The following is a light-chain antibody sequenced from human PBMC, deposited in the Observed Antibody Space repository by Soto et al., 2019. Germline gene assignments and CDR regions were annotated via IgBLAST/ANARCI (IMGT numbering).Light chain of an antibody. CDR3: SSYTSSGTRV. Sequence: QSALTQPASVSGSPGQSITTSCTGTTSDVGGYNFVSWYQLHPGKAPKLMIFEVSNRPSGVSNRFSGSKSGNTASLTISGLQAEYEADYYCSSYTSSGTRVFGTGTKLTVL. CDR2: EVS. J-gene: IGLJ1*01. V-gene: IGLV2-14*01. CDR1: TSDVGGYNF.